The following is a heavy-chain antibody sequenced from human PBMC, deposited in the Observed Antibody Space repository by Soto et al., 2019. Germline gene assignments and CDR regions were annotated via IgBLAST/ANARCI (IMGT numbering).Heavy chain of an antibody. D-gene: IGHD3-3*01. Sequence: QVQLVQSGAEVKKPGASVKVSCKASGYTFTSYYMHWVRQAPGQGLEWMGIINPSGGSTSYAQKFQGRVTMTRDTGTSPVYMELSSLRSEDTAVYDCASEIFGVDGAFDYWGQGTLVTVSS. CDR1: GYTFTSYY. J-gene: IGHJ4*02. V-gene: IGHV1-46*03. CDR3: ASEIFGVDGAFDY. CDR2: INPSGGST.